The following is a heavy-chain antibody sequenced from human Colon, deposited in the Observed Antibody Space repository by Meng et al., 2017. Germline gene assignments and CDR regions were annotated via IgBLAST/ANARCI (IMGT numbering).Heavy chain of an antibody. CDR2: VYYTGSA. V-gene: IGHV4-61*03. D-gene: IGHD1-26*01. CDR3: ARGRGSYSSIDF. J-gene: IGHJ4*02. Sequence: QGQREVSGRGFVRPSETLYLTCTLSGGCVSCSSYYWSWIRQTPGKGLEWIGYVYYTGSANYNPSLESRVTISVDTSKNNFSLNLTSVTAADTAVYYCARGRGSYSSIDFWGQGTLVTVSS. CDR1: GGCVSCSSYY.